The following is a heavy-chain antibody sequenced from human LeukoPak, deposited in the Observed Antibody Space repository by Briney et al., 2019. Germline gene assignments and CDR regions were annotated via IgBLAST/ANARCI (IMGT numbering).Heavy chain of an antibody. Sequence: PGGSLRLSCAASGFTFSNSAMSWVRQAPGKGLEWVSAISGSGGGTYYADSVKGRFTISRDNSKNTLDMQMNNLRAEDTAVYYCAKEAVENFDHWGQGTLVTVSS. CDR2: ISGSGGGT. CDR1: GFTFSNSA. J-gene: IGHJ4*02. V-gene: IGHV3-23*01. CDR3: AKEAVENFDH.